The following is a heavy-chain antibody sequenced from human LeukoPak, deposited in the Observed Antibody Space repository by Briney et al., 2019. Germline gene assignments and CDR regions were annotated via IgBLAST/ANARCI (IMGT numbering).Heavy chain of an antibody. V-gene: IGHV4-4*07. CDR2: IYTSGST. J-gene: IGHJ4*02. CDR3: AAMTTVTMYSYFFDS. Sequence: SETLSLTCTVSGGSFSIYYWSWIRQPAGKGLEWIGRIYTSGSTNYNPSLKSRVTMSVDTSKNQFSLNLNSVTAADTAIYYCAAMTTVTMYSYFFDSWGQGTLLTVSS. CDR1: GGSFSIYY. D-gene: IGHD4-17*01.